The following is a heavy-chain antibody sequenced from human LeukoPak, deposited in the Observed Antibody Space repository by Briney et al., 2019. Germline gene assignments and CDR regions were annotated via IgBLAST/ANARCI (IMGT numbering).Heavy chain of an antibody. Sequence: GASVKVSCKASGYTFTSYGISWVRQAPGQGLEWMGWISAYNGNTNYAQKLQGRVTMTTDTSTSTAYMELRSLRSDDTAVYYCARSLYCSGGSCYPAAYYYYMDVWGKGTTVTVSS. D-gene: IGHD2-15*01. CDR3: ARSLYCSGGSCYPAAYYYYMDV. V-gene: IGHV1-18*01. CDR2: ISAYNGNT. J-gene: IGHJ6*03. CDR1: GYTFTSYG.